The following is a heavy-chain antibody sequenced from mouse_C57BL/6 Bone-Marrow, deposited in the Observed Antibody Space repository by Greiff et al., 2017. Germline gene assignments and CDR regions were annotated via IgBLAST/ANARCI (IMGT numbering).Heavy chain of an antibody. CDR3: ARGGSPGFAY. J-gene: IGHJ3*01. V-gene: IGHV1-69*01. Sequence: QVQLQQPGAELVMPGASVKLSCKASGYTFTSYWMHWVKQRPGQGLEWIGEIDPSDSYTNYNQKFKGKSTLTVDKSSSTAYMQLSSLTSEDSAVYDCARGGSPGFAYWGQGTLVTVSA. CDR2: IDPSDSYT. CDR1: GYTFTSYW.